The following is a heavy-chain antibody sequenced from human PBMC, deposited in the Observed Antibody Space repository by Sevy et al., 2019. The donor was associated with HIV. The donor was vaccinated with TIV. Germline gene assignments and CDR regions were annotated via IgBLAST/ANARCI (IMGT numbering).Heavy chain of an antibody. J-gene: IGHJ6*02. CDR1: GYTFTDYF. Sequence: ASVKVSCKASGYTFTDYFMHWVRQAPGQGLEWMGWINSNNNGTNYAQKFQGRVTMTRDTSINTAYMELRGLRYDDTAVYYCAIDCRSCITSSCNLVYYAMDVWGQGTTVTVSS. V-gene: IGHV1-2*02. D-gene: IGHD3-10*01. CDR3: AIDCRSCITSSCNLVYYAMDV. CDR2: INSNNNGT.